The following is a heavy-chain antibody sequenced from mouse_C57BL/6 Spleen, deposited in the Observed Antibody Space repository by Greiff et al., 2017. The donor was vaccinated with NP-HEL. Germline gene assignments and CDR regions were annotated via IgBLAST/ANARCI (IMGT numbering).Heavy chain of an antibody. J-gene: IGHJ3*01. CDR2: INPSSGYT. CDR1: GYTFTSYW. Sequence: VQLQQSGAELAKPGASVKLSCKASGYTFTSYWMHWVKQRPGQGLEWIGYINPSSGYTKYIQKFKDKATLTADKSSSTAYMQLSSLTYEDSAVDYCARDDYEAWFAYWGQGTLVTVSA. V-gene: IGHV1-7*01. D-gene: IGHD1-1*01. CDR3: ARDDYEAWFAY.